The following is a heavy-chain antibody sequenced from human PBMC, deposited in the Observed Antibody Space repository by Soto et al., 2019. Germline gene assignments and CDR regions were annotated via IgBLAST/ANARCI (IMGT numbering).Heavy chain of an antibody. D-gene: IGHD3-9*01. Sequence: ASVKVSCKASGYTFTGYYMHWVRQAPGQGLEWMGWINPNSGGTNYAQKFQGWVTMTRDTSISTAYMELSRLRSDDTAVYYCAREYYDILTGYYKGFDYWGQGTLVTVSS. J-gene: IGHJ4*02. CDR3: AREYYDILTGYYKGFDY. CDR2: INPNSGGT. CDR1: GYTFTGYY. V-gene: IGHV1-2*04.